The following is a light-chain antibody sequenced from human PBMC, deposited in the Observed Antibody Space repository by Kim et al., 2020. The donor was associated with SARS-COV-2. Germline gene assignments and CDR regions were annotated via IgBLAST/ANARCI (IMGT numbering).Light chain of an antibody. Sequence: SPGERATPSCRASQSVSSYLAWYQQKPGQAPRLLIYDASNRATGIPARFSGSGSGTDFTLTISSLEPEDFAVYYCQQRSNWPRGTFGQGTKVEIK. V-gene: IGKV3-11*01. CDR2: DAS. CDR1: QSVSSY. CDR3: QQRSNWPRGT. J-gene: IGKJ1*01.